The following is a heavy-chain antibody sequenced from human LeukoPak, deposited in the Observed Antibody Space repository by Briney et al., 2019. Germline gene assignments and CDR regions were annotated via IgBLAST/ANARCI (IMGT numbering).Heavy chain of an antibody. Sequence: GGSLRLSCAASGFTFSSYAMHWVRQAPGKGLEWVAVISYDGSNKYYADSVKGRFTISRDNSKNTLYLQMNSLRAEDTAVYYCATGEYYFDYWGQGTLVTVSS. V-gene: IGHV3-30*04. J-gene: IGHJ4*02. D-gene: IGHD3-10*01. CDR2: ISYDGSNK. CDR1: GFTFSSYA. CDR3: ATGEYYFDY.